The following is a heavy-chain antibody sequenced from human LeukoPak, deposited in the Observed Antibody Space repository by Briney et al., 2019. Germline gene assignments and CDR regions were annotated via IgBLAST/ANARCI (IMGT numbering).Heavy chain of an antibody. Sequence: PGGSLRLSCVASGFTVSNKYMSWVRQAPGKGLEWVGLIKSKVDGGTTDYAAPVKGRFTISRDDSKNTLYLQMSSLKIEDTAIYYCTKDPPLTGGVYSAHWGPGTLVTVSS. V-gene: IGHV3-15*01. J-gene: IGHJ4*02. CDR3: TKDPPLTGGVYSAH. CDR1: GFTVSNKY. CDR2: IKSKVDGGTT. D-gene: IGHD7-27*01.